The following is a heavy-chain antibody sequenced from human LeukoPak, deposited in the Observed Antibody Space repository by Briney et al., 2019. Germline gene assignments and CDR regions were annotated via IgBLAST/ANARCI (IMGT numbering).Heavy chain of an antibody. CDR2: IWYDGNNK. V-gene: IGHV3-33*01. J-gene: IGHJ4*02. Sequence: GGSLRLSCAASGFIFSSYGMHWVRQAPGKGLEWVAVIWYDGNNKYYADSVKGRFTISRDNSKNTLYLQMNSLRAEDTAEYYCARDVTVAAETFDYWGQGTLVTVSS. D-gene: IGHD6-19*01. CDR3: ARDVTVAAETFDY. CDR1: GFIFSSYG.